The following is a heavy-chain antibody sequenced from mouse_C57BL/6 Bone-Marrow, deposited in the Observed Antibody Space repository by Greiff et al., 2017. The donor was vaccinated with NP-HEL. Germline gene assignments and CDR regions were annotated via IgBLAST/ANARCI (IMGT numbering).Heavy chain of an antibody. J-gene: IGHJ4*01. D-gene: IGHD2-1*01. Sequence: QVQLQQSGAELVRPGTSVKVSCKASGYAFTNYLIEWVKQRPGQGLEWIGVINPGSGGTNYNEKFKGKATLTADKSSSTAYMQLSSLTSEDSAVYVCARWGYYGNFYAMDYWGQGTSVTVSS. CDR1: GYAFTNYL. CDR3: ARWGYYGNFYAMDY. V-gene: IGHV1-54*01. CDR2: INPGSGGT.